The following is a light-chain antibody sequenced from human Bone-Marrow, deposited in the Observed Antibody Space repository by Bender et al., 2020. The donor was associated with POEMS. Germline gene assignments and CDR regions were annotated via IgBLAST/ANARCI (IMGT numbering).Light chain of an antibody. CDR3: CSYVGSSTFYV. CDR1: SSDFGTYNL. V-gene: IGLV2-23*02. J-gene: IGLJ1*01. Sequence: SALTQPASVSGSPGQSITISCTRASSDFGTYNLVSWYQHHPGKAPKLMIYEVFKRPSGVSNRFSGSKSGNTASLTISGLQAEDEADYYCCSYVGSSTFYVFGTGTKVTVL. CDR2: EVF.